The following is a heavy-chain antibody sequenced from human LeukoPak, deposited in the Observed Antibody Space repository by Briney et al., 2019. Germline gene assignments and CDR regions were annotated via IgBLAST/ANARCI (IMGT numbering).Heavy chain of an antibody. Sequence: SETLSLTCTVSDGSITNYDWSWVRQPPGKGLEFIGHVHYSGTADYNPSLKSRVTILIDTSKKHFFLKLKSVTAADTAVYYCARGYGDFRVEGRYFHSWGQGTLVTVSS. CDR2: VHYSGTA. J-gene: IGHJ4*02. CDR3: ARGYGDFRVEGRYFHS. CDR1: DGSITNYD. V-gene: IGHV4-59*01. D-gene: IGHD4-17*01.